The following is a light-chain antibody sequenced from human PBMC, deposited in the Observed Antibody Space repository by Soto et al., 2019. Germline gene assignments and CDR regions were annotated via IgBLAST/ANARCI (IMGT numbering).Light chain of an antibody. CDR2: EVS. V-gene: IGLV2-14*01. Sequence: QSFLSQPASVSGSPGQSITISCTGTSSDVGGYNYVSWYQQHPGKAPKLMIYEVSNRPSGVSNRFSGSKSGNTASLTISGLQAEDEADYYCSSYTSSSRYVFGTGTKVTVL. CDR3: SSYTSSSRYV. CDR1: SSDVGGYNY. J-gene: IGLJ1*01.